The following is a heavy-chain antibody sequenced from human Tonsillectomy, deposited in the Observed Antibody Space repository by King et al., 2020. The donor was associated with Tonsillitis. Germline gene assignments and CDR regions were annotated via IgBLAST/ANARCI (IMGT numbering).Heavy chain of an antibody. D-gene: IGHD3-9*01. CDR3: AKEDHDILTGYYSGWDY. J-gene: IGHJ4*02. CDR1: GFTFSSYA. CDR2: ISGSGGTT. Sequence: VQLVESGGGLVQPGGSLRLSCASSGFTFSSYAMSWVRQAPGKGLEWVSTISGSGGTTYYADSVKGRFIISRDNSKNTLYLQMNSLRAEDTAVYYCAKEDHDILTGYYSGWDYWGQGTLVTVSS. V-gene: IGHV3-23*04.